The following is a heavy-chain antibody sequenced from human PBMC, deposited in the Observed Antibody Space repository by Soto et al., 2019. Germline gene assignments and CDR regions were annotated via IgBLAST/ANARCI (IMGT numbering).Heavy chain of an antibody. CDR1: GFTFSSYA. Sequence: GGSLRLSCAASGFTFSSYAMSWVRQAPGKGLEWVSAISGSGGSTYYADSVKGRFTISRDNSKNTLYLQMNSLRAEDTAVYYCAKGAIVVVVAATFNDYWGQGTLVTVSS. D-gene: IGHD2-15*01. V-gene: IGHV3-23*01. CDR3: AKGAIVVVVAATFNDY. J-gene: IGHJ4*02. CDR2: ISGSGGST.